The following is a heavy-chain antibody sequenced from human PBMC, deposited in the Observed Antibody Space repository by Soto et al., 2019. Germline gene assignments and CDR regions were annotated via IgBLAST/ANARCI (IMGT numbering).Heavy chain of an antibody. CDR1: GGSFSGYY. J-gene: IGHJ6*03. CDR3: ARGTDYGDYGGLYYYMDV. D-gene: IGHD4-17*01. V-gene: IGHV4-34*01. Sequence: QVQLQQWGAGLLKPSETLSLTCAVYGGSFSGYYWSWIRQPPGKGLEWIGEINHSGSTNYNPSLKGRVTISVDTSKNQFSLKLSSVTAADTAVYYCARGTDYGDYGGLYYYMDVWGKGTTVTVSS. CDR2: INHSGST.